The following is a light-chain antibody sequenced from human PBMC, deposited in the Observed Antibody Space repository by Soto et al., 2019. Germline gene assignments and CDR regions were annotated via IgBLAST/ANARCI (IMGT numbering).Light chain of an antibody. J-gene: IGKJ1*01. CDR2: AAS. CDR1: QSIDNF. V-gene: IGKV1-39*01. Sequence: DIQMTQSPSSLSASVGDRVTITCRPSQSIDNFLNWYQQKPGKAPNLLIYAASSLQSGVSSRFSGSGSGTDFTLTISSLQPEDSATYYCQHYNSYSEAFGQGTKVELK. CDR3: QHYNSYSEA.